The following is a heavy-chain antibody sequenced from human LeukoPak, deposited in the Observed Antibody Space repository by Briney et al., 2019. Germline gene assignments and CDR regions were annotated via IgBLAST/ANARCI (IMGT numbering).Heavy chain of an antibody. CDR2: ISWNSGSI. V-gene: IGHV3-9*01. CDR1: GFTFDDYA. Sequence: GGSLRLSCAASGFTFDDYAMHWVRQAPGKGLEWVSGISWNSGSIGYADSVKGRFTISRDNAKNSLFLQMNSLRAEDTAVYYCARGGDYWGQGTLVTVSS. J-gene: IGHJ4*02. CDR3: ARGGDY.